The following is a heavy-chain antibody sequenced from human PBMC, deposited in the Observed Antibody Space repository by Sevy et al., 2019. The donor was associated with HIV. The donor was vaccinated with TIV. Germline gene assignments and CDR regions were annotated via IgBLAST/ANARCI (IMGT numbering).Heavy chain of an antibody. CDR2: IKKDESVK. CDR3: AREVGGFNWRPYYFDS. J-gene: IGHJ4*02. V-gene: IGHV3-7*01. Sequence: GGSLRLSCTASGFTFSDYWMSWVRQTPGKGLEWVATIKKDESVKYYVDSVKGRFAISRDNGKNSVSLQMNGLRVEDTALYYCAREVGGFNWRPYYFDSWGQGTLVTVSS. CDR1: GFTFSDYW. D-gene: IGHD3-3*01.